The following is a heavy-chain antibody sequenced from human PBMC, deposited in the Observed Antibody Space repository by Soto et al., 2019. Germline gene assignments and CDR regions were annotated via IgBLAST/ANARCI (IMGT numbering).Heavy chain of an antibody. D-gene: IGHD6-6*01. J-gene: IGHJ5*02. CDR1: GFTFDDYA. CDR3: AKGRVSSSSSWFDP. Sequence: GGSLRLSCAASGFTFDDYAMHWVRQAPGKGLEWVSGLSWNSDSIGYADSVKGRFTISRDNAKNSLYLQMNSLRPEDTAFYYCAKGRVSSSSSWFDPWGQGTLVTVSS. V-gene: IGHV3-9*01. CDR2: LSWNSDSI.